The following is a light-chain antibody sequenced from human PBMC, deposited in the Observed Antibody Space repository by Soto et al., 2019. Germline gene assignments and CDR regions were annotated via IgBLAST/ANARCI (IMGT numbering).Light chain of an antibody. CDR2: GAS. J-gene: IGKJ5*01. V-gene: IGKV3-20*01. Sequence: EIVLMQSPGTLSLSPGERATLSCRASQSISSNYLAWYQQKPGQAPRLLIDGASSRATGIPDRFSGSGSGTDFTLTISRLEPEDFAVYYCQNYGGSPLITFGQGTRLEIK. CDR1: QSISSNY. CDR3: QNYGGSPLIT.